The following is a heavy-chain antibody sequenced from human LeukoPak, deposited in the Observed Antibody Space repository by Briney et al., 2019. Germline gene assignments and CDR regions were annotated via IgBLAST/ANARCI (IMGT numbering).Heavy chain of an antibody. D-gene: IGHD2-15*01. J-gene: IGHJ5*02. CDR1: GGSISGYY. Sequence: PSETLSLTCTVSGGSISGYYWGWIRQPPGRGLEWIGSLSYSGTTYYNPSLKSRVTISVDTSNNQFSLKLSSVTAADTAVYYCARQGWWFDPWGQGTLVTVSS. V-gene: IGHV4-39*01. CDR2: LSYSGTT. CDR3: ARQGWWFDP.